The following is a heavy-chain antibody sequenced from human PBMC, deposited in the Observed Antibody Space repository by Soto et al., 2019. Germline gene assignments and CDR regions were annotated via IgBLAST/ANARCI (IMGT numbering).Heavy chain of an antibody. CDR2: MIPGSGNT. CDR1: GYTFTNYE. V-gene: IGHV1-8*01. D-gene: IGHD3-10*01. J-gene: IGHJ5*02. CDR3: ARMAASGSLNSFDP. Sequence: QVQLVQSGAEVKKPGASVKVSCKASGYTFTNYEISWVRQATGQGLEWMGWMIPGSGNTGYAHKFQDRVTMTRNISISTAYMELSRLVSDDTAIYYSARMAASGSLNSFDPWCQGTLVTVSS.